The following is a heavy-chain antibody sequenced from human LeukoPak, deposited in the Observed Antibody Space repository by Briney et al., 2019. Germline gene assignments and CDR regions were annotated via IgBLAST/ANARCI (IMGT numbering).Heavy chain of an antibody. CDR1: GYTFTGYY. D-gene: IGHD1-1*01. CDR3: ATPNWNDVVL. V-gene: IGHV1-24*01. J-gene: IGHJ4*02. Sequence: ASVKVSCKASGYTFTGYYMHWVRQAPGQGLEWMGGFDPEDGETIYAQKFQGRVTMTEDTSTDTAYMELSSLRSEDTAVYYCATPNWNDVVLWGQGTLVTVSS. CDR2: FDPEDGET.